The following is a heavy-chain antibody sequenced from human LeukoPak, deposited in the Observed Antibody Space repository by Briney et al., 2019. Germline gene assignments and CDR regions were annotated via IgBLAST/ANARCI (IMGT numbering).Heavy chain of an antibody. Sequence: GGSLRLSCSASGLTLSGYWMHWVRQAPGKGLEWVSAISGSGGSTYYADSVKGRFTISRDNSKDTLYLQMNSLRAEDTAVYYCARKTMIVVLYYFDYWGQGTLVTVSS. CDR2: ISGSGGST. D-gene: IGHD3-22*01. J-gene: IGHJ4*02. V-gene: IGHV3-23*01. CDR3: ARKTMIVVLYYFDY. CDR1: GLTLSGYW.